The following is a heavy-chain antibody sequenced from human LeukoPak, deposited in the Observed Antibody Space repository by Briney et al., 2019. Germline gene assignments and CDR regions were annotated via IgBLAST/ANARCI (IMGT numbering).Heavy chain of an antibody. CDR2: INPNSGGT. Sequence: GASVKVSCKASGYTLTGYYMHWVRQAPGQGLEWMGRINPNSGGTNYAQKFQGRVTMTRDTSISTAYMELSRLRSDDTAVYYCARGRGYDSSGYYVWGQGTLVTVSS. D-gene: IGHD3-22*01. CDR3: ARGRGYDSSGYYV. V-gene: IGHV1-2*06. J-gene: IGHJ4*02. CDR1: GYTLTGYY.